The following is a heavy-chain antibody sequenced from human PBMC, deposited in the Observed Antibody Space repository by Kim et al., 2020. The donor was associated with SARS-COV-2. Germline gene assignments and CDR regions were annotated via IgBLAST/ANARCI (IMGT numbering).Heavy chain of an antibody. V-gene: IGHV6-1*01. D-gene: IGHD2-15*01. Sequence: YDDYAISVKRRISINPDTCKNQFSLQLNSVTPEDTAVYYCASDYCYGMDVWGQGATVTVSS. CDR3: ASDYCYGMDV. CDR2: YD. J-gene: IGHJ6*02.